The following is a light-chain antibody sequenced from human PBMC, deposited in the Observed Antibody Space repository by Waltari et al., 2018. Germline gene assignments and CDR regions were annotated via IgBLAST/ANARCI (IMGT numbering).Light chain of an antibody. V-gene: IGKV1-39*01. J-gene: IGKJ1*01. Sequence: DIQMTQSPSSLSASVGDRVTVTCRASQRISTSLNWYQQKTGKSHKLLIYAASSVQSGVPSRFSGSGSGTDFTLTISSLQPEDFATYYCQQNYNTPPTFGQGTKVEIK. CDR1: QRISTS. CDR3: QQNYNTPPT. CDR2: AAS.